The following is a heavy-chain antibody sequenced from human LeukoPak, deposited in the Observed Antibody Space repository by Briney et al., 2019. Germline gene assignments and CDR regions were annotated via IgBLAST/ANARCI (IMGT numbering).Heavy chain of an antibody. D-gene: IGHD3-9*01. CDR3: AKRIQTYYDILTGYYFDY. CDR2: ISGSGGST. V-gene: IGHV3-23*01. Sequence: GGPLRPSCAASGFTFSSYAMSWVRQAPGKGLEWVSAISGSGGSTYYADSVKGRFTISRDNSKNTLYLQMNSLRAEDTAVYYCAKRIQTYYDILTGYYFDYWGQGTLVTVSS. J-gene: IGHJ4*02. CDR1: GFTFSSYA.